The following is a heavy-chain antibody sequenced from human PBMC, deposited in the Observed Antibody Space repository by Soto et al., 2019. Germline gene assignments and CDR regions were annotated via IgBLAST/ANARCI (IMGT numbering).Heavy chain of an antibody. CDR2: FHYSEST. D-gene: IGHD2-2*01. Sequence: SETLSLTCTVSGGSISSGPYSWGWIRQPPGEGLEWIGTFHYSESTYYNPSLESRITISVDTSKNQFSLKVNSVTVADTAVYYCARLGGYCSSTSCYGYYGMDVWGQGTTVTVSS. CDR1: GGSISSGPYS. CDR3: ARLGGYCSSTSCYGYYGMDV. V-gene: IGHV4-39*01. J-gene: IGHJ6*02.